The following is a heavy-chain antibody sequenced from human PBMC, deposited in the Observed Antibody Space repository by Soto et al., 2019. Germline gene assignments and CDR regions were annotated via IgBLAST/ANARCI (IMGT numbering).Heavy chain of an antibody. CDR2: INSDGRST. CDR3: ARAYYYYTSGFWGFDY. Sequence: GGSLRLSCAASGFTFDTYWIHWVRQAPGKGPAGVSGINSDGRSTTYADSVKGRFTISREHAKNTLYLQMNSLRAEETAVYYCARAYYYYTSGFWGFDYWGQGTLVTVSS. D-gene: IGHD3-22*01. J-gene: IGHJ4*02. V-gene: IGHV3-74*01. CDR1: GFTFDTYW.